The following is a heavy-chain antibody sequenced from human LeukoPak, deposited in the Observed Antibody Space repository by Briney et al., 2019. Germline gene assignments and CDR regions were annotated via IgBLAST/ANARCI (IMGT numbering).Heavy chain of an antibody. CDR2: IKSKTDGATT. Sequence: GGSLRLSCAGSGLTFSNAWMTWVRQAPGKGLEWVGHIKSKTDGATTEYTTPVKGRFTISRDDSKNTLYLQKNSLKTEDTALYYCTTKHGFQEGIDYWGQGTLVTASS. D-gene: IGHD6-13*01. J-gene: IGHJ4*02. CDR3: TTKHGFQEGIDY. V-gene: IGHV3-15*01. CDR1: GLTFSNAW.